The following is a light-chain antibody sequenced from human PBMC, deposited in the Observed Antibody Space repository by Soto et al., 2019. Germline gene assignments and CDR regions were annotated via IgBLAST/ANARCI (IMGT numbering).Light chain of an antibody. CDR3: QQYNNCPPIT. CDR1: QSVSRN. V-gene: IGKV3-15*01. J-gene: IGKJ5*01. CDR2: GAS. Sequence: EIVMPQSPATLSLSQGERATLSCRASQSVSRNLAWYQQTPGQAPRLLIYGASTSATGIPARFSGSGSGTDFTLTIISLQSQDFAIYYCQQYNNCPPITAGQGKRL.